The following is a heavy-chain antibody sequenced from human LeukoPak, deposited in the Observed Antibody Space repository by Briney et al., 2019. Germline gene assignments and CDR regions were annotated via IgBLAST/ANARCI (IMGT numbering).Heavy chain of an antibody. CDR1: GFTFSSFA. CDR3: AKDPGGYYFDN. D-gene: IGHD1-14*01. Sequence: SGGSLRLSCAASGFTFSSFAMHWVRQAPGKGLEWVAVISLEGRNKYYADSLKGRFTISRDNSKNTLYLQMNNLRGEDTAVYYCAKDPGGYYFDNWGQGTVVTVSS. CDR2: ISLEGRNK. J-gene: IGHJ4*02. V-gene: IGHV3-30*18.